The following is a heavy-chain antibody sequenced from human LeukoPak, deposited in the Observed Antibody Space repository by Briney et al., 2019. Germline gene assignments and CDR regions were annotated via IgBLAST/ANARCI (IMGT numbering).Heavy chain of an antibody. CDR1: GGSISSYY. D-gene: IGHD1-26*01. CDR2: IYTSGST. Sequence: WETLSLTCTVSGGSISSYYWSWIRQPPGKGLEWIGYIYTSGSTNYNPSLKSRVTISVDTSKNQFSLKLSSVTAADTAVYYCARHGSGSSPFDYWGQGTLVTVSS. V-gene: IGHV4-4*09. CDR3: ARHGSGSSPFDY. J-gene: IGHJ4*02.